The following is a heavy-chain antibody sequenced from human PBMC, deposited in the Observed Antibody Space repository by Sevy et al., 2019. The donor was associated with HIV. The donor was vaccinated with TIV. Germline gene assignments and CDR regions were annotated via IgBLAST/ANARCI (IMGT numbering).Heavy chain of an antibody. CDR3: ARDNLAVAGRGWFDP. CDR2: IIPLLGTA. V-gene: IGHV1-69*13. J-gene: IGHJ5*02. Sequence: GASVKVSCKASGGTFTSYAISWVRQAPGLGLEWMGGIIPLLGTANYAQQFQGRVTITADESTSTVYMELSSLRSEDTAVYYCARDNLAVAGRGWFDPWGQGTLVTVSS. CDR1: GGTFTSYA. D-gene: IGHD6-19*01.